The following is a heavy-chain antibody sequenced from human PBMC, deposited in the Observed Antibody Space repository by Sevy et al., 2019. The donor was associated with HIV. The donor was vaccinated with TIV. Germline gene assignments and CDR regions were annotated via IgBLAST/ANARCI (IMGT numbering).Heavy chain of an antibody. D-gene: IGHD4-17*01. V-gene: IGHV3-21*01. CDR1: GFTFSSYS. CDR2: ISSSSSYI. J-gene: IGHJ3*02. Sequence: GGSLRLSCAASGFTFSSYSMNWVRQAPGKGLEWVSSISSSSSYIYYADSVKGRFTISRDNAKNSLYLQMNSLRAEDTAVYYCAREPTYGGNSEGLFDAFDIWGQGTMVTVSS. CDR3: AREPTYGGNSEGLFDAFDI.